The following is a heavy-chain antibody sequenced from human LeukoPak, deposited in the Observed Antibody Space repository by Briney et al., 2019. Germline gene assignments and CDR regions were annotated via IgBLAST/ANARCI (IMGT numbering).Heavy chain of an antibody. V-gene: IGHV1-69*06. Sequence: SVKVSCKASGNTFAGYYVHWVRQAPGQGLEWMGGIIPIFGTANYAQRFQGRVTITADKSTSTAYMELSSLRSEDTAVYYCARSSIIAAAGPYYFDYWGQGTLVTVSS. CDR3: ARSSIIAAAGPYYFDY. D-gene: IGHD6-13*01. CDR1: GNTFAGYY. J-gene: IGHJ4*02. CDR2: IIPIFGTA.